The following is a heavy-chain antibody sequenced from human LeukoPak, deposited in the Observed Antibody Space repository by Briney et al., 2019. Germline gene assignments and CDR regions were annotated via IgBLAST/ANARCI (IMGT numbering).Heavy chain of an antibody. V-gene: IGHV4-39*01. D-gene: IGHD1-26*01. CDR3: AKSGGSGLIDY. CDR1: GASISSNNYY. Sequence: PSETLSLTCTVSGASISSNNYYWGWVRQPPGKGLEWIGNIYSSGNTYYNASLKSRVTIYIDTSKNQFSLNLSSVTAADTAVYYCAKSGGSGLIDYWGQGTLVTVSS. CDR2: IYSSGNT. J-gene: IGHJ4*02.